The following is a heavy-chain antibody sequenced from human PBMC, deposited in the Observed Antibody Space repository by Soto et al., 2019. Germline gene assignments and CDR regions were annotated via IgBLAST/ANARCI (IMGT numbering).Heavy chain of an antibody. V-gene: IGHV3-23*01. CDR2: ISGSGGST. D-gene: IGHD3-3*01. CDR1: GFTFSSYA. Sequence: EVQLLESGGGLVQPGGSLRLSCAASGFTFSSYAMSWVRQAPGKGLEWVSAISGSGGSTYYADSVKGRFTISRDNSKNARYLQMNSLRAEDTAVYYCAKGRGRITIFGVVRHYYYYGMDVWGQGTTVTVSS. J-gene: IGHJ6*02. CDR3: AKGRGRITIFGVVRHYYYYGMDV.